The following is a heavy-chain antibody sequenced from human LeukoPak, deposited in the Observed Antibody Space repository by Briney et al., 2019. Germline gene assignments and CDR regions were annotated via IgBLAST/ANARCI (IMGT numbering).Heavy chain of an antibody. Sequence: GASVKVSCKASGYTFTGYYMHWVRQAPGQGLEWMGGINPNSGGTNYAQKFQGRVTMTRDTSISTAYMELSRLRSDDTAVYYCARDNPKQWELLAWDYYYGMDVWGQGTTVTVSS. D-gene: IGHD1-26*01. CDR3: ARDNPKQWELLAWDYYYGMDV. CDR2: INPNSGGT. V-gene: IGHV1-2*02. CDR1: GYTFTGYY. J-gene: IGHJ6*02.